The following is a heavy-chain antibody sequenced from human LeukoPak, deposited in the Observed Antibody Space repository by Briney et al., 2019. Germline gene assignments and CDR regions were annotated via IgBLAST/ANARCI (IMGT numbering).Heavy chain of an antibody. J-gene: IGHJ6*02. D-gene: IGHD5-12*01. CDR1: GGSISSYY. Sequence: SETLSLTCTVSGGSISSYYWSWIRQPAGKGLEWIGRIYTSGSTNYNPSLKSRVTMSVDTSKNQFSLKLSSVTAADTAVYYCARDQARGNAKVVATILYYYYGMDVWGQGTTVTVSS. V-gene: IGHV4-4*07. CDR2: IYTSGST. CDR3: ARDQARGNAKVVATILYYYYGMDV.